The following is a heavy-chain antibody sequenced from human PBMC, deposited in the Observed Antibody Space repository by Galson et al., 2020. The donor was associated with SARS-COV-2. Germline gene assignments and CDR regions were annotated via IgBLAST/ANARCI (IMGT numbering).Heavy chain of an antibody. D-gene: IGHD2-21*02. CDR1: GGSISSSDW. CDR3: SRIIVTAYYFSYMDV. Sequence: SETLSLTCAVSGGSISSSDWWGWVRQPPGKGLEWIGEIFHRGYTNYNPSLNSRVTMSLDTSKNQFSLKLSSVTAADTALYYCSRIIVTAYYFSYMDVWGKGTTVTVSS. V-gene: IGHV4-4*02. J-gene: IGHJ6*03. CDR2: IFHRGYT.